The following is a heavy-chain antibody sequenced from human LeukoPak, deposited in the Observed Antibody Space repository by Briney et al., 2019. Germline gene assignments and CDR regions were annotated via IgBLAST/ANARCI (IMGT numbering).Heavy chain of an antibody. CDR3: ARDLYDTPSEYFQH. CDR1: GFTFSSYG. D-gene: IGHD3-22*01. CDR2: IWYDGSNK. J-gene: IGHJ1*01. Sequence: PGGSLRLSCAASGFTFSSYGMHWVRQAPGKGLEWVAVIWYDGSNKYYADSVKGRFTISRDNSKNTLYLQMNSLRAEDTAVYYCARDLYDTPSEYFQHWGQGTLVTVSS. V-gene: IGHV3-33*01.